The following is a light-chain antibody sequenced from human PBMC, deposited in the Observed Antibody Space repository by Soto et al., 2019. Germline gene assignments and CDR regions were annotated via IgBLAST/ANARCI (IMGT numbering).Light chain of an antibody. V-gene: IGLV1-36*01. CDR1: SSNIGNNA. J-gene: IGLJ7*01. Sequence: QSVLTQPPSVSEAPRQRVTISCSGSSSNIGNNAVNWYQHLPGKAPKLLIYYDDLLPSGVSDRFSGSKSGTSASLAISGLQSEDEADYYCAAWDDSLNGEVFGGGTQLTVL. CDR2: YDD. CDR3: AAWDDSLNGEV.